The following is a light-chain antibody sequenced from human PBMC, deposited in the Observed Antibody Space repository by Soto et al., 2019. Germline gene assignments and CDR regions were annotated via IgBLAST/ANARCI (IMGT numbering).Light chain of an antibody. CDR1: QSLSSSY. V-gene: IGKV3D-20*02. CDR3: QQRSNWQVT. Sequence: EVVLAQSPGTLSVSPGERATLSCRASQSLSSSYLAWYQQKPGQAPRLLIYGASRRATGIPARFNGSGSRTDFTLTISSLEPEDFAVYYCQQRSNWQVTFGQGTRLEIK. CDR2: GAS. J-gene: IGKJ5*01.